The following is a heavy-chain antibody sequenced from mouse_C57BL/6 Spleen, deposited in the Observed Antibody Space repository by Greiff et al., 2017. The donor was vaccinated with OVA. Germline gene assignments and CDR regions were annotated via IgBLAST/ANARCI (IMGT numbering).Heavy chain of an antibody. CDR3: AIYYYGSRESLDAMDY. CDR2: INPSNGGT. CDR1: GYTFTSYW. Sequence: QVQLQQSGTELVKPGASVKLSCKASGYTFTSYWMHWVKQRPGQGLEWIGNINPSNGGTNYNEKFKSKATLTVDKSSSTAYMQLSSLTSEDSAVYYCAIYYYGSRESLDAMDYWGQGTSVTVSS. V-gene: IGHV1-53*01. J-gene: IGHJ4*01. D-gene: IGHD1-1*01.